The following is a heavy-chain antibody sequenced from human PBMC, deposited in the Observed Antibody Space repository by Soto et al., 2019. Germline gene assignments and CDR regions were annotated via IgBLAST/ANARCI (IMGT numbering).Heavy chain of an antibody. CDR3: AKDHQVLSTRPSFFWFDP. D-gene: IGHD2-2*01. J-gene: IGHJ5*02. V-gene: IGHV3-23*01. Sequence: PGGSLRLSCAASGFTFSSYAMSWVRQAPGKGLEWVSAISGSGGSTYYADSVKGRFTISRDNSKNTLYLQMNSLRAEDTAVYYCAKDHQVLSTRPSFFWFDPWGQGTLVTVSS. CDR2: ISGSGGST. CDR1: GFTFSSYA.